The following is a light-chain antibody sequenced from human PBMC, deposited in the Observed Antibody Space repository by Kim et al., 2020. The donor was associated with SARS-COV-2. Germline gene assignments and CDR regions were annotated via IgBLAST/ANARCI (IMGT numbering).Light chain of an antibody. J-gene: IGLJ3*02. Sequence: FMLTQPHSVSESPGKTVTISCTRSSGSIASTNVQWYQQRPGTSPTAVIFENNQRPSGVPDRFSGSIDGSPNSASLTISGLKTEDEADYYCQSFDSNIQVFGGGTKLTVL. V-gene: IGLV6-57*01. CDR3: QSFDSNIQV. CDR1: SGSIASTN. CDR2: ENN.